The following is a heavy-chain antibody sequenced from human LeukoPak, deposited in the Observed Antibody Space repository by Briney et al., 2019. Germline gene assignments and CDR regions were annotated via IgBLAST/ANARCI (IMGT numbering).Heavy chain of an antibody. V-gene: IGHV3-30*18. Sequence: PGGSLRLSCAASGFTFSSYGMHWVRQAPGKGLEWVAVISYDGSNKYYADSVKGRFTISRDNSKNTLDLQMSSLRAEDTAVYYCAKDRLGFGLRFLEWLFYFDYWGQGTLVTVSS. CDR1: GFTFSSYG. CDR2: ISYDGSNK. J-gene: IGHJ4*02. D-gene: IGHD3-3*01. CDR3: AKDRLGFGLRFLEWLFYFDY.